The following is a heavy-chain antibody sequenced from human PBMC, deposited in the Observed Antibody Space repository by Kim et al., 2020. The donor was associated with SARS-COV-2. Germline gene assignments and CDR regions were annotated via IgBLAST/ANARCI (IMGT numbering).Heavy chain of an antibody. J-gene: IGHJ4*02. CDR2: IWYDGSNK. V-gene: IGHV3-33*01. Sequence: GGSLRLSCAASGFTFSSYCMHWVRQAPGKGLEWVAVIWYDGSNKYYADSVKGRFTISRDNSKNTLYLLMNSLRAEDTAVYYCARDAGLRYFDWLSSYFDYWGQGTLVTVSS. CDR1: GFTFSSYC. D-gene: IGHD3-9*01. CDR3: ARDAGLRYFDWLSSYFDY.